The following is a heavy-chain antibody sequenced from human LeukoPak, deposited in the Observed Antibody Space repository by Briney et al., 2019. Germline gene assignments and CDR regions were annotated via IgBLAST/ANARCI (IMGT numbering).Heavy chain of an antibody. V-gene: IGHV4-59*08. Sequence: PSETLSLTCTVSGGSISSYYWSWIRQPPGKGLEWIGYIYYSGSTNYNPSLKSRVTISVDTSKNQFSLKLSSVTAADTAVYYCAGHLPYYYYYYMDVWGKGTTVTVSS. CDR1: GGSISSYY. CDR2: IYYSGST. J-gene: IGHJ6*03. CDR3: AGHLPYYYYYYMDV.